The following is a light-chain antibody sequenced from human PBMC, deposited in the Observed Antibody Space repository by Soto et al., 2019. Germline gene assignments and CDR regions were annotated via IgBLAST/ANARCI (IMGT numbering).Light chain of an antibody. J-gene: IGKJ5*01. CDR1: QSVSSS. V-gene: IGKV3-11*01. CDR2: DAS. CDR3: QQRSSSLT. Sequence: EIVLTQSPVTLSLSPGERATLSCRASQSVSSSLAWYQQKPGQAPRLLIYDASNTATGIPARFSGSGSGTDFTLTISSLEPEDFAIYYCQQRSSSLTFGHGTRLETK.